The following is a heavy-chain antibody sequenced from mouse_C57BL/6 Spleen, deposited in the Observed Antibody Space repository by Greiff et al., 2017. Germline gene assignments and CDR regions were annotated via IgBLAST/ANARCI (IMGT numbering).Heavy chain of an antibody. CDR1: GYTFTSYW. J-gene: IGHJ2*01. D-gene: IGHD1-3*01. Sequence: QVQLQQPGAELVRPGSSVKLSCKASGYTFTSYWMDWVKQRPGQGLEWIGNIYPSDSETHYNQKFKDKATLTVDKSSSTAYMQLSSLTSEDSAVYYWASITGFDDWGQGTTLTVSS. V-gene: IGHV1-61*01. CDR3: ASITGFDD. CDR2: IYPSDSET.